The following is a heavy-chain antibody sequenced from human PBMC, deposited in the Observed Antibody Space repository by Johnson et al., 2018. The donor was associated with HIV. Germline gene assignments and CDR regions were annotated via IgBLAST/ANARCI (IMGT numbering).Heavy chain of an antibody. CDR1: GFTFSSYG. J-gene: IGHJ3*02. CDR2: IRYDGTSE. CDR3: ANFGVVTHGFDI. D-gene: IGHD3-3*01. Sequence: QVQLVESGGGVVQPGGSLRLSCAASGFTFSSYGMHWVRQAPGKGLEWVAFIRYDGTSEYYADSVKGRFTISRDNSKNKLSLQMNSLRAEDTAVYYCANFGVVTHGFDIWGQGTMVTVSS. V-gene: IGHV3-30*02.